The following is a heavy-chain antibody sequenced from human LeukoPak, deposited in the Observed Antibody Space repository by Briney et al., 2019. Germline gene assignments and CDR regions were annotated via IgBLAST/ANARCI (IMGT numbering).Heavy chain of an antibody. D-gene: IGHD6-13*01. V-gene: IGHV3-15*01. CDR2: IKRKTDGGTT. Sequence: GGSLRLSCAASGFTFSNAWMNWVRQAPGKGLEWVCRIKRKTDGGTTDYAARVKGRFTISRDDSKNTLYLQMNSLKTEDTAVYYCTTQLAAYYFDCWGQGTLVTVSP. J-gene: IGHJ4*02. CDR3: TTQLAAYYFDC. CDR1: GFTFSNAW.